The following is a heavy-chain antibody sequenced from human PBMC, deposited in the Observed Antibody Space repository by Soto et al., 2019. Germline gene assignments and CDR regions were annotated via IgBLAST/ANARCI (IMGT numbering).Heavy chain of an antibody. Sequence: GGSLRLSCAASGFTFSSYWMSWVRQAPGKGLEWVANIKQDGSEKYYVDSVKGRFTISRDNAKNSLYLQMNSLRADDTAVYYCARDLYYYDSSGLSVGLLDIWGQGTMVTVSS. D-gene: IGHD3-22*01. CDR3: ARDLYYYDSSGLSVGLLDI. J-gene: IGHJ3*02. V-gene: IGHV3-7*05. CDR2: IKQDGSEK. CDR1: GFTFSSYW.